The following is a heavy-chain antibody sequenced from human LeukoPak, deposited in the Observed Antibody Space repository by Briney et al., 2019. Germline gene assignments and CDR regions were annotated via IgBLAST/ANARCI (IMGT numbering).Heavy chain of an antibody. V-gene: IGHV4-61*02. Sequence: PSQTLSLTCTVSGGSISSGSYYWSWIRQPAGKGLEWIGRIYTSGSTNYNPSLKSRVTISVDTSKNQFSLKLSSVTAADTAVCYCARVSGSCLDYWGQGTLVTVSS. CDR1: GGSISSGSYY. CDR2: IYTSGST. CDR3: ARVSGSCLDY. J-gene: IGHJ4*02. D-gene: IGHD1-26*01.